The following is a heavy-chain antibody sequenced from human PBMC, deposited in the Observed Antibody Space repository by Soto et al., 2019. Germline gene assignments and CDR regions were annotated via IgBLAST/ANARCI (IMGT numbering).Heavy chain of an antibody. J-gene: IGHJ6*03. D-gene: IGHD2-2*01. V-gene: IGHV4-34*01. Sequence: QVQLQQWGAGLLKPSETLSITCAVYGGSFSGYYWSWIRQPPGKGLEWIGEINHSGSTNYNPSLKSRVAISGDSSNSQLYLKLDSVTAADTAVYYCARRCSCSSASCYGSGSHRCRYYYMDVWGKGTTVTVSS. CDR2: INHSGST. CDR3: ARRCSCSSASCYGSGSHRCRYYYMDV. CDR1: GGSFSGYY.